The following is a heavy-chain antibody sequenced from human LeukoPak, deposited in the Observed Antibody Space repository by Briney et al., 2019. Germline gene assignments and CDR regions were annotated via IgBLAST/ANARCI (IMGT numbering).Heavy chain of an antibody. V-gene: IGHV3-33*05. CDR2: ISYDGSNK. J-gene: IGHJ4*02. CDR1: GFTFSSCG. D-gene: IGHD3-10*01. CDR3: ARASGPFDY. Sequence: PGGSLRLSCAASGFTFSSCGMHWVRQAPGKGLEWVAVISYDGSNKYYADSVKGRFTISRDNSKNTLYLQMNSLRAEDTAVYSCARASGPFDYWGQGTLVTVSS.